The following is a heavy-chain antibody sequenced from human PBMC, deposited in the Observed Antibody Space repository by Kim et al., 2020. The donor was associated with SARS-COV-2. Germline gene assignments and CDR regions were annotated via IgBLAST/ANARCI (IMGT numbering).Heavy chain of an antibody. Sequence: SVKVSCKASGGTFSSYAISWVRQAPGQGLEWMGGIIPIFGTANYAQKFQGRVTITADESTSTAYMELSSLRSEDTAVYYCARDSSYYYDSSGYGYGMDVWGQGTTVTVSS. V-gene: IGHV1-69*13. CDR2: IIPIFGTA. CDR3: ARDSSYYYDSSGYGYGMDV. CDR1: GGTFSSYA. J-gene: IGHJ6*02. D-gene: IGHD3-22*01.